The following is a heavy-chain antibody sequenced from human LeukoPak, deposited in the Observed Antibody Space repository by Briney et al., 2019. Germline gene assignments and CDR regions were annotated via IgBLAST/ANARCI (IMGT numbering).Heavy chain of an antibody. Sequence: GGSLRLSCAASGFTFSSYGMRWVRQAPGEGLGWVAVISYDGSNKYYADSVNGRFTISRDNSKNTLYLQMNSLRAEDTAVYYCARVDTAMVRPDYYYYYGMDVWGQGTTVTVSS. CDR2: ISYDGSNK. D-gene: IGHD5-18*01. CDR1: GFTFSSYG. CDR3: ARVDTAMVRPDYYYYYGMDV. J-gene: IGHJ6*02. V-gene: IGHV3-30*03.